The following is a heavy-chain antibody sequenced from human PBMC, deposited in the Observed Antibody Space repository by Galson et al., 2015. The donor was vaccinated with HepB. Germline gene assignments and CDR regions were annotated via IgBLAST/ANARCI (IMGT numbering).Heavy chain of an antibody. D-gene: IGHD3-16*02. CDR1: GYTFTSYD. J-gene: IGHJ4*02. CDR3: ARDRANDYVWGSYRLGVLGYFDY. CDR2: IIPIFGTA. V-gene: IGHV1-69*13. Sequence: SVKVSCKASGYTFTSYDINWVRQATGQGLEWMGGIIPIFGTANYAQKFQGRVTITADESTSTAYMELSSLRSEDTAVYYCARDRANDYVWGSYRLGVLGYFDYWGQGTLVTVSS.